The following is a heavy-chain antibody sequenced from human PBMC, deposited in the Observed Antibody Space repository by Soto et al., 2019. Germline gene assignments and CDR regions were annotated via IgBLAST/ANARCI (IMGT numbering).Heavy chain of an antibody. Sequence: QVQLQESGPGLVKPSETLSLTCTVSGGSISSYYWSWIRQPPGKGLEWIGYIYYSGSTNYNPSLKSRVTISVDTSKNQFSLKLSSVTAADTAVYYCARRIAVNWFDPWGQGTLVTVSS. V-gene: IGHV4-59*08. D-gene: IGHD6-19*01. CDR2: IYYSGST. CDR3: ARRIAVNWFDP. CDR1: GGSISSYY. J-gene: IGHJ5*02.